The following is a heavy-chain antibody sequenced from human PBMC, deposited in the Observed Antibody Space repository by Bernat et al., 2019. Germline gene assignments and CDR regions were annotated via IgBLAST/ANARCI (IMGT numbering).Heavy chain of an antibody. V-gene: IGHV3-53*05. CDR3: ARLYYYQMDV. CDR2: IHKGGRT. Sequence: EVHLVETGGGLIQPGGSLRLSCAASGLTVSSNDMTWVRQAPGKGLEWVSVIHKGGRTYYADSVKGRFTISRDNSKNTLYVEMNSLRAEDTAVYYCARLYYYQMDVWGQVTTVTVSS. J-gene: IGHJ6*02. CDR1: GLTVSSND.